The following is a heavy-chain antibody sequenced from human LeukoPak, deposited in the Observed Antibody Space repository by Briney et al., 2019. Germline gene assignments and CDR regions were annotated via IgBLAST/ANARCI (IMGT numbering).Heavy chain of an antibody. V-gene: IGHV3-7*01. CDR2: IKQDGSEK. CDR3: ARFMTYYDFWSGMGGAHDAFDI. J-gene: IGHJ3*02. Sequence: PGGSLRLSCAASGFTFSSYWMSWVRQAPGKGLEWVANIKQDGSEKYYVDSVKGRFTISRDNAKNSLYLQMNSLRAEDTAVYYCARFMTYYDFWSGMGGAHDAFDIWGQGTMVTVSS. D-gene: IGHD3-3*01. CDR1: GFTFSSYW.